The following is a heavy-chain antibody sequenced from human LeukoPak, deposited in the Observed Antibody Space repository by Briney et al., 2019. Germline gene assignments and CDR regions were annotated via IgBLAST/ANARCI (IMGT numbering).Heavy chain of an antibody. CDR2: IYDSGST. J-gene: IGHJ3*02. V-gene: IGHV4-30-4*01. CDR1: GASIRSGDYY. Sequence: PSETLSLTCTVSGASIRSGDYYWSWLRQPPGKGPEWIGYIYDSGSTYYNPSLKSRITISVDTSENRFSLKLSSVTATDTAVYYCARDCSGGSCYGAFDIWGQGTMVTVSS. D-gene: IGHD2-15*01. CDR3: ARDCSGGSCYGAFDI.